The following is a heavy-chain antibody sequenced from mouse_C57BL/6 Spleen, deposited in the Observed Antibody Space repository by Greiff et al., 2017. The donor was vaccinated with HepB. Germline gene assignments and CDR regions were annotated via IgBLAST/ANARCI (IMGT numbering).Heavy chain of an antibody. J-gene: IGHJ4*01. V-gene: IGHV1-9*01. CDR3: ARGAYYSNGYAMDY. D-gene: IGHD2-5*01. CDR2: ILPGSGST. Sequence: VQLQQSGAELMKPGASVKLSCKATGYTFTGYWIEWVKQRPGHGLEWIGEILPGSGSTNYNEKFKGKATFTADTSSNTAYMQLSSLKTEDSAIYYCARGAYYSNGYAMDYWGQGTSVTVSS. CDR1: GYTFTGYW.